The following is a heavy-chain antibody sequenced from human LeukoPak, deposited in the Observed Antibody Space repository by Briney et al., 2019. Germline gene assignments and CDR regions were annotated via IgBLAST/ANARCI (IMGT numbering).Heavy chain of an antibody. CDR2: IYSGGST. CDR1: GFTVSSNY. Sequence: GGSLRLSCAASGFTVSSNYMSWVRQAPGKGLEWVSVIYSGGSTYYADSVKGRFTISRDNSKNTLYLQMNSLRAEDTAVYYCAREGASYAPGAFDIWGQGTMVTVSS. CDR3: AREGASYAPGAFDI. J-gene: IGHJ3*02. V-gene: IGHV3-53*01. D-gene: IGHD3-16*01.